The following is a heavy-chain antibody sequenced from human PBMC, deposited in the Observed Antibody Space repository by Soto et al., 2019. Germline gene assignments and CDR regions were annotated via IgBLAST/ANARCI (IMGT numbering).Heavy chain of an antibody. Sequence: QITLKESGPTLVTPTQTLTLTCSFSGFSLNIDKMSVGWLRQPPGEALEWLALIYWNDPTTYSPSLKSRLTSTKDTSRNPVVLTMTNRDPVDTATYFCAHHYDFWSNCEYYGDYWGQGTLVTVSS. CDR2: IYWNDPT. D-gene: IGHD3-3*01. CDR1: GFSLNIDKMS. CDR3: AHHYDFWSNCEYYGDY. V-gene: IGHV2-5*01. J-gene: IGHJ4*02.